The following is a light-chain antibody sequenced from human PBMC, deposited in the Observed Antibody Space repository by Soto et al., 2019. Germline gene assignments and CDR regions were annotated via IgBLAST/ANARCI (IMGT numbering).Light chain of an antibody. Sequence: QSALTQPASVSGSPGQSIAISCTGTSSDVGSDYNYVSWYQQHPGKAPKLMVYDVSTRPSGVSNRFSGSKSGTTSSLTISGLQAEDEADYYCCSYTSISTYVFGTGTKVT. CDR2: DVS. CDR3: CSYTSISTYV. V-gene: IGLV2-14*03. CDR1: SSDVGSDYNY. J-gene: IGLJ1*01.